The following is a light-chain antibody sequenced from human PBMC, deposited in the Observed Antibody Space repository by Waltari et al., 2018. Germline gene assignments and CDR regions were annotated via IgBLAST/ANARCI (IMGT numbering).Light chain of an antibody. J-gene: IGKJ1*01. Sequence: DIVMTQSPDSLAVSLGERAPITCKSSQSVLYSSNNNNYLAWYRQKPGQPPKLLFYWASTRASGVPDRFSGSGSGTDFTLTISSLQAEDVAVYYCQQYYTTPRTFGQGTTVEIK. V-gene: IGKV4-1*01. CDR1: QSVLYSSNNNNY. CDR2: WAS. CDR3: QQYYTTPRT.